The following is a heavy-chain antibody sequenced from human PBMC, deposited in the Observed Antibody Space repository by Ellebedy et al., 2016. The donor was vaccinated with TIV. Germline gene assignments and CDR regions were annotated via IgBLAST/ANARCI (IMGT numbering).Heavy chain of an antibody. CDR2: MYHSGST. CDR1: GYSISSGNY. J-gene: IGHJ3*02. CDR3: ATFRNLDGFDI. V-gene: IGHV4-38-2*02. Sequence: SETLSLTCTVSGYSISSGNYWGWIRQPPGKGLEWIGSMYHSGSTYYNPSLKRRLTISVDMFKNQFSLKLSSVAAADTAVYYCATFRNLDGFDIWGQGTMVTVSS.